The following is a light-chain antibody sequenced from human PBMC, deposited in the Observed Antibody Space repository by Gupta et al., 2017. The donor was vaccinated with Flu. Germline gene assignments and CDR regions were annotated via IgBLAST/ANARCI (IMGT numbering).Light chain of an antibody. Sequence: DIQLTQSPSTLSALVGDRVTITCRASQSISSWLAWYQQKPGKAPKLLIYKASTVESGVPSRFSGSGSGTEFTLTINSLQPDDFATYYCQEENNYSWTFGQGTKVDVK. V-gene: IGKV1-5*03. CDR3: QEENNYSWT. CDR2: KAS. CDR1: QSISSW. J-gene: IGKJ1*01.